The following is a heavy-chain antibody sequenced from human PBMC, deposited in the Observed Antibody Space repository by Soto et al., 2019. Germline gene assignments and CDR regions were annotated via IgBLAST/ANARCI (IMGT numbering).Heavy chain of an antibody. V-gene: IGHV1-18*01. Sequence: QVQLVQSGAEVKKPGASVKVSCKTSGFNFFNYGYTWVRQAPGKGLEWVGCIRAFSGRKDYAPKFQGRVTLTADTSTSTAYMLLGSLTSDDTAVYYCARTSSTANFEGWGQGTLVTVSS. J-gene: IGHJ4*02. CDR3: ARTSSTANFEG. D-gene: IGHD1-26*01. CDR1: GFNFFNYG. CDR2: IRAFSGRK.